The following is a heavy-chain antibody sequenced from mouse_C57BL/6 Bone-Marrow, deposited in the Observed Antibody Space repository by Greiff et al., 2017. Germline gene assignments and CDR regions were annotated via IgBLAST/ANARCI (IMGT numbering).Heavy chain of an antibody. CDR1: GYAFSSSW. CDR2: IYPGDGDT. V-gene: IGHV1-82*01. Sequence: QVQLQQSGPELVKPGASVKISCKASGYAFSSSWMNWVKQRPGKGLEWIGRIYPGDGDTNYNGKFKGKATLTADKSSSTAYMQLSSLTSEDSAVYFCAITITTGFDYWGQGTTLTVSS. D-gene: IGHD1-1*01. CDR3: AITITTGFDY. J-gene: IGHJ2*01.